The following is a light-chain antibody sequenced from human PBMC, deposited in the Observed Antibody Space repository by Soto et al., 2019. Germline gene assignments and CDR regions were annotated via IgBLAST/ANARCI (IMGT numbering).Light chain of an antibody. V-gene: IGKV3D-15*01. J-gene: IGKJ1*01. CDR2: GAI. CDR1: QNIRSN. Sequence: EIVLTQSPGTLSFSPGERGTLSCRASQNIRSNYVAWFQQKPGQPPRLLIYGAINRASGIPDRFSGSGSGTEFTLTISRLQSEDFAVYYCQQYNNWPPWTFGQGTKVDI. CDR3: QQYNNWPPWT.